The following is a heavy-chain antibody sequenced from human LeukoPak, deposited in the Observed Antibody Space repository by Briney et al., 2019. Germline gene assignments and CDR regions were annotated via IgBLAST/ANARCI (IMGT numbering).Heavy chain of an antibody. Sequence: GGSLRLSCAASGFTFSRNAMSWVRQAPGKGLEWVSAISGSGGSTDYADSVKGRFTISRDNSKNTLYLQMSSLRAEDTAVYYCAERLRDIVGARNAFDIWGQGTMVSVSS. CDR3: AERLRDIVGARNAFDI. J-gene: IGHJ3*02. CDR2: ISGSGGST. CDR1: GFTFSRNA. V-gene: IGHV3-23*01. D-gene: IGHD1-26*01.